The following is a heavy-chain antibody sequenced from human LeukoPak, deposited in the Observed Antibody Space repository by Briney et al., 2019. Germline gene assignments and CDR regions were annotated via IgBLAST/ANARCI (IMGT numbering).Heavy chain of an antibody. CDR3: AKEREYQLLYRGYFDY. V-gene: IGHV3-23*01. CDR1: GFTFSSYA. J-gene: IGHJ4*02. D-gene: IGHD2-2*02. Sequence: GGSLRLSCAASGFTFSSYAMSWVRQAPGKGLEWVSAISGSGGSTYYADSVKGRFTISRDNSKNTLYLQMNSLRAEDTAVYYCAKEREYQLLYRGYFDYWGQGTLITVSS. CDR2: ISGSGGST.